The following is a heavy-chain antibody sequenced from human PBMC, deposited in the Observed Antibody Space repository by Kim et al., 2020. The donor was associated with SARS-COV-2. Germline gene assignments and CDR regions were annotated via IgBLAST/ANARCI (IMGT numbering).Heavy chain of an antibody. J-gene: IGHJ4*02. D-gene: IGHD1-1*01. V-gene: IGHV3-23*01. Sequence: TSNATSVKGRFIISRDNSKNTLSLQMCNLGVEDTAVYYCTETTTGAWGFDYWGQGTLVTVSS. CDR3: TETTTGAWGFDY. CDR2: T.